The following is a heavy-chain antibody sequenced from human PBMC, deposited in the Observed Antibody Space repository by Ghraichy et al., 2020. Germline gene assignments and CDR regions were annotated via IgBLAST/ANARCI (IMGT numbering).Heavy chain of an antibody. Sequence: GGSLRLSCAASGFTVSSNYMSWVRQAPGKGLEWVSVIYSGGSTYYADSVKGRFTISRDNSKNTLYLQMNSLRAEDTAVYYCARVHYYYYYMDVWGKGTTVTVSS. J-gene: IGHJ6*03. CDR2: IYSGGST. V-gene: IGHV3-66*01. CDR1: GFTVSSNY. CDR3: ARVHYYYYYMDV.